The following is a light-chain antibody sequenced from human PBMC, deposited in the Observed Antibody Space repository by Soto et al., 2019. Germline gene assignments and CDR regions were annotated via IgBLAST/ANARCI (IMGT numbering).Light chain of an antibody. V-gene: IGLV1-47*01. Sequence: QSVLTQPPSASGTPGQRVTISCSGSSSNIGSNYVYWYQQLPGTAPKLLIYRNNQRPSGVPDQFSGSKSGTSASLAISGLRSEDEADYYCAAWDDRLSGYVFGTGTKVTVL. J-gene: IGLJ1*01. CDR3: AAWDDRLSGYV. CDR2: RNN. CDR1: SSNIGSNY.